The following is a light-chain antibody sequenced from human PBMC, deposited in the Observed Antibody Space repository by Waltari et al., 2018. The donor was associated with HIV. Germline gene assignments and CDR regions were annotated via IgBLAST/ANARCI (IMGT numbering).Light chain of an antibody. CDR1: SSDVGAYNY. J-gene: IGLJ2*01. CDR2: EVS. CDR3: TSYTSSTHVI. Sequence: QSALTQPASVSGSPGQSITIPCTGTSSDVGAYNYVSWYQKHPDRAPKLMIYEVSNRPLGVSNRFSGSKSGNTASLTISGLQAEDEADYYCTSYTSSTHVIFGGGTKLTVL. V-gene: IGLV2-14*01.